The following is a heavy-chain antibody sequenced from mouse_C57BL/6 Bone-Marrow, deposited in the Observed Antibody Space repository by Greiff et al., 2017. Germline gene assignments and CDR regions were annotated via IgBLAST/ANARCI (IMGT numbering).Heavy chain of an antibody. D-gene: IGHD2-5*01. Sequence: EVMLVESGGGLVKPGGSLKLSCAASGFTFSSYAMSWVRQTPEKRLEWVATISDGGSYTYYPDNVKGRCTISRDNAKNNLYLQMSHLKSEDTAMYYCAREGAYYSNYFDYWGQGTTLTVSS. V-gene: IGHV5-4*01. CDR2: ISDGGSYT. CDR1: GFTFSSYA. CDR3: AREGAYYSNYFDY. J-gene: IGHJ2*01.